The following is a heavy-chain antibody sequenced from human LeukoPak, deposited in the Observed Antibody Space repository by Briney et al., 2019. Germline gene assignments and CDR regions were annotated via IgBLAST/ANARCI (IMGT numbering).Heavy chain of an antibody. J-gene: IGHJ4*02. Sequence: GGSLRLSCAASGFTFSSYSMNWVGQAPGKGLEWVSSISSSSSYIYYADSVKGRFTISRDNAKNSLYLQMNSLRAEDTAVYYCARPYGDYLYYFDYWGQGTLVTVSS. CDR3: ARPYGDYLYYFDY. CDR1: GFTFSSYS. D-gene: IGHD4-17*01. CDR2: ISSSSSYI. V-gene: IGHV3-21*01.